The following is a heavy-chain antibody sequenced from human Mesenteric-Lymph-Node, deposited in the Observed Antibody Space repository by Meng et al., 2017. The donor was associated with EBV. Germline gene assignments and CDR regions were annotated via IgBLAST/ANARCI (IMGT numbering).Heavy chain of an antibody. D-gene: IGHD3-10*01. V-gene: IGHV4-39*01. CDR3: ARRLHYYGSLGS. Sequence: QLQLQESGPVLVKPSESLSLTCTISGGAISSDNWAWIRQPPGKGLEWIGDTGTSYYNPSLKNRVTISVDTSNQFSLKLSSVTAADTAVYYCARRLHYYGSLGSWGQGTLVTVSS. J-gene: IGHJ4*02. CDR2: TGTS. CDR1: GGAISSDN.